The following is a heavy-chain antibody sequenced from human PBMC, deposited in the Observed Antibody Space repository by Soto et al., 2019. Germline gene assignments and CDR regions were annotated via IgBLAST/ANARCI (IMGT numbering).Heavy chain of an antibody. D-gene: IGHD2-15*01. CDR1: GGSISGSDCY. CDR2: IYYSGST. V-gene: IGHV4-39*01. J-gene: IGHJ4*02. Sequence: SETLSLTCIVSGGSISGSDCYWGWIRQPPGKGMEWIGNIYYSGSTYYNPSLKSRVTISVDTSKNQFSLKLSSVTAADTAVYYCARHRRDKTYFDYWGQGTLVTVSS. CDR3: ARHRRDKTYFDY.